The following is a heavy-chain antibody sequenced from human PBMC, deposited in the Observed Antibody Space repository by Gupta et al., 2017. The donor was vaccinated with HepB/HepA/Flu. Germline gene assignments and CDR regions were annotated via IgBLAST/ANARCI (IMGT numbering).Heavy chain of an antibody. V-gene: IGHV3-23*01. J-gene: IGHJ4*02. CDR1: GFTFSSYA. CDR3: ARSNNSLFNNFDY. Sequence: EVQLLESGGGLVQPGGSLTLSCAASGFTFSSYAMSWVRQAPGKGLEWVSSITGSDDFKYYAPSLQGRFTISRDNSKNTLYLRVTSLRADDTAVYFCARSNNSLFNNFDYWGQGTLVTVSS. CDR2: ITGSDDFK. D-gene: IGHD1-20*01.